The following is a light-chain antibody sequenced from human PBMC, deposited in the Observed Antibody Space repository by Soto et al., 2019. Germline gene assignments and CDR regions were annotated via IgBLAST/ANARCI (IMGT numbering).Light chain of an antibody. Sequence: DIQKSQSPSTLSSSVGDVFTITCGASQSISSYLNWYQQKPGKAPKLLIYAASSLQSGVPSRFSGSGSGTDFTLTISSLQPEDFATYYCQQSYSTPITFGQGTRLEIK. CDR3: QQSYSTPIT. V-gene: IGKV1-39*01. J-gene: IGKJ5*01. CDR2: AAS. CDR1: QSISSY.